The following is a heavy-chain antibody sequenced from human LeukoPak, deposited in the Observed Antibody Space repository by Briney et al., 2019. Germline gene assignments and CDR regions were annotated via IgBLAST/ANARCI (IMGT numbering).Heavy chain of an antibody. V-gene: IGHV1-69*01. CDR3: GKEGDTALVTGYFDL. CDR1: GGTFGSYV. D-gene: IGHD5-18*01. Sequence: SSVKVSCKASGGTFGSYVISWVRQAPGQGLEWMGGIIPIFGTAHYAQKFQGRLTITADESTSTVYMEMSSLRSEDTAMYYCGKEGDTALVTGYFDLWGRGTLVTVSA. CDR2: IIPIFGTA. J-gene: IGHJ2*01.